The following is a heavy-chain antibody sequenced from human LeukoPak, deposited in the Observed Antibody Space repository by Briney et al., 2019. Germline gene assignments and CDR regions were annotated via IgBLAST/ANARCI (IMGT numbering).Heavy chain of an antibody. D-gene: IGHD1-26*01. CDR1: GGSISSSSYY. CDR3: ARAEWEPYYFDY. CDR2: IYYSGST. V-gene: IGHV4-39*07. Sequence: SVTLSLTCTVSGGSISSSSYYWGWIRQPPGKGLEWIGSIYYSGSTNYNPSLKSRVTMSVDTSKNQSSLKLSSVTAADTAVYYCARAEWEPYYFDYWGQGTLVTVSS. J-gene: IGHJ4*02.